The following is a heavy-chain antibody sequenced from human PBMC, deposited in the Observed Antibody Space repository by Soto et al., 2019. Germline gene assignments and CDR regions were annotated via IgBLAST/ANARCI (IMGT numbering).Heavy chain of an antibody. D-gene: IGHD2-15*01. J-gene: IGHJ4*02. CDR2: ISGSGESA. CDR3: AKCSGDSCYSPYDY. V-gene: IGHV3-23*01. Sequence: GGSLSLSCAASGFTFSSYAMSWVRQAPGKGLGWVSGISGSGESAYTANSVKGRFTISRDNSKNTLYLQMNSLRAEDTAVYYCAKCSGDSCYSPYDYWGQGTLVTVSS. CDR1: GFTFSSYA.